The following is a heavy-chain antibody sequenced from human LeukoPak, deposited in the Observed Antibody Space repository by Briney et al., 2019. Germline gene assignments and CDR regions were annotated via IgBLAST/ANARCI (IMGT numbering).Heavy chain of an antibody. V-gene: IGHV3-23*01. CDR2: ISGSGGST. CDR3: AKWGPAEYCSSTSCYTRGFDY. CDR1: GFTFSSYA. J-gene: IGHJ4*02. Sequence: GGSLRLCCAASGFTFSSYAMSWVRQAAGKGLEWVSAISGSGGSTYYADSVKGRFTISRDNSKNTLYLQMNSLRAEDTAVYYCAKWGPAEYCSSTSCYTRGFDYWGQGTLVTVSS. D-gene: IGHD2-2*02.